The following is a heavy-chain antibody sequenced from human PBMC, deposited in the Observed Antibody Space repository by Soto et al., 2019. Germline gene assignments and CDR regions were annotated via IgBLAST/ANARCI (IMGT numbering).Heavy chain of an antibody. CDR3: ARGDYDSSGYYRFIWFDP. D-gene: IGHD3-22*01. CDR1: GYTFTSYG. V-gene: IGHV1-18*04. Sequence: ASVKVSCKASGYTFTSYGISWVRQAPGQGLEWMGWISAYNGNTNYAQKLQGRVTMTTDTSTSTAYMELRSLRSDDTAVYYCARGDYDSSGYYRFIWFDPWGQGTLVTVSS. CDR2: ISAYNGNT. J-gene: IGHJ5*02.